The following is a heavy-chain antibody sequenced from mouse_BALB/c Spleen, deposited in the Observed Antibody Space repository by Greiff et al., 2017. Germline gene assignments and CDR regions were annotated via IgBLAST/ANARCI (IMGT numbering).Heavy chain of an antibody. CDR3: ARGGSSIDY. CDR1: GFTFSDYY. D-gene: IGHD1-1*01. Sequence: EVKLMESGGGLVKPGGSLKLSCAASGFTFSDYYMYWVRQTPEKRLEWVATISDGGSYTYYPDSVKGRFTISRDNAKNNLYLQMSSLKSEDTAMYYCARGGSSIDYWGQGTTLTVSS. J-gene: IGHJ2*01. V-gene: IGHV5-4*02. CDR2: ISDGGSYT.